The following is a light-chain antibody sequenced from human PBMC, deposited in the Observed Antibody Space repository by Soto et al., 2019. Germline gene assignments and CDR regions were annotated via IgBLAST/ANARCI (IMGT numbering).Light chain of an antibody. CDR3: QSYDSRLGGVV. CDR1: SSNIGAGYD. V-gene: IGLV1-40*01. Sequence: QSVLTQPPSVSGAPGQRVTISCTGSSSNIGAGYDVHWYQQLPGTATKLLIYGNSNRPSGVPDRFSGSKSGTSASLAITGLHAEDEADYYGQSYDSRLGGVVFGGGTKLTVL. J-gene: IGLJ2*01. CDR2: GNS.